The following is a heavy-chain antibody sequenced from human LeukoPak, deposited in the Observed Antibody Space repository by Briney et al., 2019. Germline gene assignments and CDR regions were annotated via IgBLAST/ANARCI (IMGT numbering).Heavy chain of an antibody. CDR3: AKTHTAMVLYYFDY. D-gene: IGHD5-18*01. Sequence: PGGSLRLSCAASGFTFSSYAMSWVRQAPGKGLEWVSAISGSGGSTYYAASVRGRFTISRDNSKNTLYLQMNSLRAEDTAVYYCAKTHTAMVLYYFDYWGQGTLVTVSS. CDR1: GFTFSSYA. J-gene: IGHJ4*02. CDR2: ISGSGGST. V-gene: IGHV3-23*01.